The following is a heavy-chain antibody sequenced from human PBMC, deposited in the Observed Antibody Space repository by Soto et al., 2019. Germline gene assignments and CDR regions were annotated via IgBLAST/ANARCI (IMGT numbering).Heavy chain of an antibody. D-gene: IGHD3-10*01. Sequence: PGGSLRLSCAASGFTVSSNYMSWVRQAPGKGLEWVSVIYSGGSTYYADSVKGRFTISRDNSKNTLYLQMNSLRAEDTAVYYRARDGSGIYYYYGMDVWGQGTTVTVSS. CDR2: IYSGGST. V-gene: IGHV3-53*01. CDR3: ARDGSGIYYYYGMDV. CDR1: GFTVSSNY. J-gene: IGHJ6*02.